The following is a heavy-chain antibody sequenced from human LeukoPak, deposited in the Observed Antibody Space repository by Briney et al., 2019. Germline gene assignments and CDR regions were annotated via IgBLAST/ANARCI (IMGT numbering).Heavy chain of an antibody. CDR3: ARGNYDSSGSFDY. Sequence: GRSLRLSCAASGFTFSNYGMHWVRQAPGKGLEWVALIWYDGSDKYYADSVKGRFTISRDNSKSTLYLQMNSLRAEYTAVYYCARGNYDSSGSFDYWGQGTLVTVSS. CDR1: GFTFSNYG. D-gene: IGHD3-22*01. V-gene: IGHV3-33*01. CDR2: IWYDGSDK. J-gene: IGHJ4*02.